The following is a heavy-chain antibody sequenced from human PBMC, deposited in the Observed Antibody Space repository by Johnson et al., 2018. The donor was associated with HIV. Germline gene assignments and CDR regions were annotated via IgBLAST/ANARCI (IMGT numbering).Heavy chain of an antibody. CDR1: GFTVSGNY. Sequence: MQLVESGGGLVQPGGSLRLSCAASGFTVSGNYMNWVRQAPGKGLEWISGIKTCDGGSNCADAVQGRFTFSRDNSKNTLYLQMNSLRAGDTAVYYCARDRSKGGAFDIWGQGTKVTVSS. D-gene: IGHD3-16*02. CDR3: ARDRSKGGAFDI. CDR2: IKTCDGGS. V-gene: IGHV3-66*02. J-gene: IGHJ3*02.